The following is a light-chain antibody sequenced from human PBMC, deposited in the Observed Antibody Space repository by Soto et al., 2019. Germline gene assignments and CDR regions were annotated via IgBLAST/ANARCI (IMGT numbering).Light chain of an antibody. Sequence: EIVLTQSPATLSLSPGERATLSSRASQSVSIYLAWYQQKPGQAPRLLIYDASNRATGIPARFSGSGSGTEFTLTISSLQSEDFAVYYCQQYNNWPPTWTFGQGTKVDI. J-gene: IGKJ1*01. CDR2: DAS. CDR1: QSVSIY. CDR3: QQYNNWPPTWT. V-gene: IGKV3-11*01.